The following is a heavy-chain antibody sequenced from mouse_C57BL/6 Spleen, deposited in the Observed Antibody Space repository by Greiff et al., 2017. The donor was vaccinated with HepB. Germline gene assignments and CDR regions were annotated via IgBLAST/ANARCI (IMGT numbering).Heavy chain of an antibody. D-gene: IGHD1-1*01. Sequence: DVQLQESGPGLVKPSQSLSLTCSVTGYSITSGYYWNWIRQFPGNKLEWMGYISYDGSNNYNPSLKNRISITRDTSKNQFFLKLNSVTTEDTATYYCARAGYYGLYFDYWGQGTTLTVSS. CDR3: ARAGYYGLYFDY. CDR2: ISYDGSN. V-gene: IGHV3-6*01. CDR1: GYSITSGYY. J-gene: IGHJ2*01.